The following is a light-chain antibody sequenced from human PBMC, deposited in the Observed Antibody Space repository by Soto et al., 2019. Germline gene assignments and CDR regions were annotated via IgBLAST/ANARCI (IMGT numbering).Light chain of an antibody. Sequence: EIVMTQSPATLSVSPGERGTLSCRASQSVNSNLAWYQQKPGQAPRLLIDGASTRATGIAARFSGSGSGTEFTLTISSLQSEDFAVYYCHQYNNWPYTFGQGTKLEIK. V-gene: IGKV3D-15*01. J-gene: IGKJ2*01. CDR3: HQYNNWPYT. CDR2: GAS. CDR1: QSVNSN.